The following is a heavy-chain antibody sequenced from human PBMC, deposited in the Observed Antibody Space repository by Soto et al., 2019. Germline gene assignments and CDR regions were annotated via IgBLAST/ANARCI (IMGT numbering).Heavy chain of an antibody. J-gene: IGHJ5*02. CDR1: GFTVSNTY. V-gene: IGHV3-53*01. D-gene: IGHD2-2*01. CDR2: IYTAGGT. CDR3: ARALPVAKGGFDP. Sequence: GGSLRLSCAASGFTVSNTYMTWVQPPGKGLECVSVIYTAGGTNYADSVKGRFIISRDNSKNTLYLQMNSLRAEDTAVYYCARALPVAKGGFDPWGQGTLVTVSS.